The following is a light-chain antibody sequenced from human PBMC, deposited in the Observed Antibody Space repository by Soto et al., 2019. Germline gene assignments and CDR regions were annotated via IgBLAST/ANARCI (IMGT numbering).Light chain of an antibody. Sequence: QSVLTQPPSASGSPGQSVTISCTGTSSDIGAFNYVSWYQQHPGKAPKLIIYEVTKRPSGVPDRFSGSKSGITASLAVSGLQADDEADYYCTSYAGNNNLVFGGGTQLTVL. CDR3: TSYAGNNNLV. CDR1: SSDIGAFNY. J-gene: IGLJ2*01. CDR2: EVT. V-gene: IGLV2-8*01.